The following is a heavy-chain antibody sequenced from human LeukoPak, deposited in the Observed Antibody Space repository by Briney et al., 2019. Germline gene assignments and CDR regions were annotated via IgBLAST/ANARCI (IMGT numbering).Heavy chain of an antibody. CDR1: GDSVSSNSAA. V-gene: IGHV6-1*01. CDR3: ARVLEYCSSTSCYGYMDV. CDR2: TYYRSKWYN. D-gene: IGHD2-2*01. J-gene: IGHJ6*03. Sequence: SQTLSLTCAISGDSVSSNSAAWNWIRQSPSRGLEWLGRTYYRSKWYNDYAVSVKSRITINPDTSKNQFSLQLNSVTPEDTAVYYCARVLEYCSSTSCYGYMDVWGKGTTVNVSS.